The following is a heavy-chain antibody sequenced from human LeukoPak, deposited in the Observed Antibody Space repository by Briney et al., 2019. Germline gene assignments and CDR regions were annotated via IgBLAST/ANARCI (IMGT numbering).Heavy chain of an antibody. Sequence: PSETLSLTCAVYGGSFSGYYWSWIRQPPGKGLEWIGEINHSGSTNYNPSLKSRVTISVDTSKNQFSLKLSSVTAADTAVYYCARGRDRQDIVVVVAATNFDYWGQGTLVTVYS. J-gene: IGHJ4*02. V-gene: IGHV4-34*01. CDR3: ARGRDRQDIVVVVAATNFDY. D-gene: IGHD2-15*01. CDR2: INHSGST. CDR1: GGSFSGYY.